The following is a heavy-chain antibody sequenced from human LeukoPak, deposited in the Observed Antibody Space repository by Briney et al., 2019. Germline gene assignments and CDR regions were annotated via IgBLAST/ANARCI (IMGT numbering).Heavy chain of an antibody. CDR2: IHHSGST. D-gene: IGHD1-20*01. J-gene: IGHJ4*02. CDR1: GYSIRRGYH. CDR3: ARVNWINDY. V-gene: IGHV4-38-2*02. Sequence: SETLSLTCSVSGYSIRRGYHRGWIRQPPGKGLEWIGTIHHSGSTYYNPSLKSRVTISVDTSKNQFSLKLTSVTAADTAVYYCARVNWINDYWGQGTLVTVSS.